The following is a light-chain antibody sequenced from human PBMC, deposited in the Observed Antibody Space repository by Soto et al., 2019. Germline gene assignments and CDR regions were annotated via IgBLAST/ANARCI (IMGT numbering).Light chain of an antibody. CDR1: SSNIGSNT. Sequence: QSVLTQPPSASVTPGQRVTISCSGSSSNIGSNTVTWYQQLPGTAPKLVIYSNNQRPSGVPDRFSGSKSGTSASLAISGLQSEDEADYYCVSWDDSLNGYVVFGGGTKLTVL. CDR2: SNN. V-gene: IGLV1-44*01. CDR3: VSWDDSLNGYVV. J-gene: IGLJ2*01.